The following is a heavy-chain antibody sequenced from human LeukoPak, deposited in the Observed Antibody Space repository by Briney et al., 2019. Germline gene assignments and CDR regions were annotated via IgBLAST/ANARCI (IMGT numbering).Heavy chain of an antibody. J-gene: IGHJ2*01. CDR1: GGSFRDYY. Sequence: PSETLSLTCVVYGGSFRDYYWSWIRQTPGEGLQWIGGIKHSGSTDYNPSLKSRVTMSIDTSKNQFSLKLTSVTAADTAVYYCARGILGKGYFDLWGRDTLVTVSS. V-gene: IGHV4-34*01. CDR3: ARGILGKGYFDL. CDR2: IKHSGST. D-gene: IGHD3-3*01.